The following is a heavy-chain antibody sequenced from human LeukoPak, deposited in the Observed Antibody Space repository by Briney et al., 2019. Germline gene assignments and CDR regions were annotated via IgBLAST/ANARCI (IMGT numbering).Heavy chain of an antibody. J-gene: IGHJ4*02. CDR2: ISSSSSYI. V-gene: IGHV3-21*01. CDR1: GFTFSSYS. Sequence: PGGSLRLSCAASGFTFSSYSMNWVRQAPGKGLEWVSSISSSSSYIYYADFVKGRFTISRDNSKNTLYLQMNSLRAEDTAVYNCAKDRRRDDVLTGSFSDWGQGTLVTVSS. CDR3: AKDRRRDDVLTGSFSD. D-gene: IGHD3-9*01.